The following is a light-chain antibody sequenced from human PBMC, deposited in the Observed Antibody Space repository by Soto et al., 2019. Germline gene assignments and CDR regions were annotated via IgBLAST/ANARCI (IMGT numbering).Light chain of an antibody. V-gene: IGLV2-23*01. CDR2: EGT. Sequence: QSALTQPASVSGSPGQSITISCTGTSSDVGSYNLVSWYQHHPGKAPKLMIYEGTKRPSGVSNRFTGSKSGNTASLTISGLQAEDEAEYYCCSYAGSSTLVFGGGTKVTVL. J-gene: IGLJ2*01. CDR3: CSYAGSSTLV. CDR1: SSDVGSYNL.